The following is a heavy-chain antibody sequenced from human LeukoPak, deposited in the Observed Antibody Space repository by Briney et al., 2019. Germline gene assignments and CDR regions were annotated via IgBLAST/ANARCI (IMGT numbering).Heavy chain of an antibody. Sequence: GASVKVSCKASGYTFTSYGTSWVRQAPGKGLEWMGGFDPEDGETIYAQKFQGRVTMTEDTSTDTAYMELSSLRSEDTAVYYCATPLVYNWNYWGQGTLVTVSS. CDR1: GYTFTSYG. D-gene: IGHD1-20*01. CDR2: FDPEDGET. CDR3: ATPLVYNWNY. J-gene: IGHJ4*02. V-gene: IGHV1-24*01.